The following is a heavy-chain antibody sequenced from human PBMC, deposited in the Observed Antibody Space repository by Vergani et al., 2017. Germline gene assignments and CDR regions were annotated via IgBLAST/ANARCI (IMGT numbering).Heavy chain of an antibody. CDR2: SNTDGSST. CDR3: ASGYLGY. J-gene: IGHJ4*02. Sequence: EVQLLESGGGLVQPGGSLRLSCAASGFTFSSYWMHWVRQAPGKGLMWVSRSNTDGSSTNYADSVKGRFTISRDNAKNTLYLQMNSLRAEDTAVYYCASGYLGYWGQGTLVTVSS. V-gene: IGHV3-74*01. D-gene: IGHD6-13*01. CDR1: GFTFSSYW.